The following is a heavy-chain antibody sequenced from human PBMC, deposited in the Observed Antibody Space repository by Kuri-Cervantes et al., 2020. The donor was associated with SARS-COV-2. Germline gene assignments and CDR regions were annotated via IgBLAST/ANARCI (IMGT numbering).Heavy chain of an antibody. Sequence: GGSLRLSCAASGFTFSTYAMSRVRQAPGKGLEWVANIKQDGSEKYYVDSVKGRFTISRDNAKNSLYLQMNSLRAEDTAVYYCAKDYYSSSSNYFDYWGQGTLVTVSS. J-gene: IGHJ4*02. D-gene: IGHD6-6*01. CDR3: AKDYYSSSSNYFDY. V-gene: IGHV3-7*03. CDR2: IKQDGSEK. CDR1: GFTFSTYA.